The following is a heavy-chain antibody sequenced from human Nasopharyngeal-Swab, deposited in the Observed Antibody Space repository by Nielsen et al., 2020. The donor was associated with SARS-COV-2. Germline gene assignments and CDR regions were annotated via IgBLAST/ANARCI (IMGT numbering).Heavy chain of an antibody. CDR1: GGSFSGYY. CDR3: ARGNQWLVRFAFDI. J-gene: IGHJ3*02. Sequence: SETLSLTCAVYGGSFSGYYWSWIRQPPGKGLEWIGEINHSGSTNYNPSLKSRVTISVDTSKNQFSLKLSSVTAADTAVYYFARGNQWLVRFAFDIWGQGTMVTVSS. V-gene: IGHV4-34*01. CDR2: INHSGST. D-gene: IGHD6-19*01.